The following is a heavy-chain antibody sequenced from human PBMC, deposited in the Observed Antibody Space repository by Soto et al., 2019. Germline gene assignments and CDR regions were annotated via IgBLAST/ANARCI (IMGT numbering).Heavy chain of an antibody. CDR2: IYYSGST. J-gene: IGHJ4*02. D-gene: IGHD2-15*01. Sequence: SETLSLTCAVSGGSMSSGSRSWNWIRLSPGKGLEWIGYIYYSGSTYYNPSLKSRVTISVDTSKNQFSLKLSSVTAADTAVYYCARVFAATWYYFDYWGQGTLVTVSS. V-gene: IGHV4-30-2*05. CDR1: GGSMSSGSRS. CDR3: ARVFAATWYYFDY.